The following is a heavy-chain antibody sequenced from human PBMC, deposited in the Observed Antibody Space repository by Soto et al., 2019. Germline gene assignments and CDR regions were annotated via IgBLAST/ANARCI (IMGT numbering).Heavy chain of an antibody. J-gene: IGHJ4*01. CDR2: IIPIFGKT. V-gene: IGHV1-69*01. CDR1: GDTFKNYA. D-gene: IGHD2-15*01. CDR3: ATSGYNYGPFDY. Sequence: QVQLVQSGAEVRKPGSSVKVSCRASGDTFKNYAISWVRQAPGQGLEWMGGIIPIFGKTDYAQTFHGRVTINGDESTYTAHMELRRLRSHDTALYYCATSGYNYGPFDYWGRGLLVTVSS.